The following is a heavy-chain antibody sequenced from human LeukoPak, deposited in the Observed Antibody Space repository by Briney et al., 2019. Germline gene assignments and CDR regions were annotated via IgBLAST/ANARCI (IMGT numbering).Heavy chain of an antibody. D-gene: IGHD6-13*01. J-gene: IGHJ1*01. V-gene: IGHV4-4*07. CDR3: ARDQDIAAAGLFQH. Sequence: SETLSLTCTVSGGSLSSYYWSWIRQPAGKGLEWIGRIYTSGSTNYNPSLKSRVTISVDTSKNQFSLKLSSVTAADTAVYYCARDQDIAAAGLFQHWGQGTLVTVSS. CDR1: GGSLSSYY. CDR2: IYTSGST.